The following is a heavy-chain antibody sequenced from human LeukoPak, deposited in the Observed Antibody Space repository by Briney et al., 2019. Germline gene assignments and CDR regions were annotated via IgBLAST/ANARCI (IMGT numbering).Heavy chain of an antibody. Sequence: SETLSLTCTVSGGSISSYYWSWIRQPPGKGLEWIGYIYYSGSTNYNPSLKSRVTISVDTSKNQFSLKLSSVTAADTAVYYCARGRGYDAFDYWGQGTLVTVSS. D-gene: IGHD5-12*01. CDR3: ARGRGYDAFDY. CDR1: GGSISSYY. J-gene: IGHJ4*02. CDR2: IYYSGST. V-gene: IGHV4-59*01.